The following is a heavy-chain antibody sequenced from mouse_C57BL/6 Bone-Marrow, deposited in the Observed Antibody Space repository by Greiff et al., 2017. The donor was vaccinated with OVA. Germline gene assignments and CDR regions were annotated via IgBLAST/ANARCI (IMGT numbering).Heavy chain of an antibody. CDR3: ARDSNYLFDY. CDR2: IDPSDSYT. V-gene: IGHV1-69*01. J-gene: IGHJ2*01. Sequence: QLQQPGAELVMPGASVKLSCKASGYTFTSYWMHWVKQRPGQGLEWIGEIDPSDSYTNYNQKFKGKSTLTVDKSSSTAYMQLSSLTSEDSAVYYCARDSNYLFDYWGQGTTLTVSS. D-gene: IGHD2-5*01. CDR1: GYTFTSYW.